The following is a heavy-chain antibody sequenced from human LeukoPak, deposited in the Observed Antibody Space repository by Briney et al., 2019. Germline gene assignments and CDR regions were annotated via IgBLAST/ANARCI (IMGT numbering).Heavy chain of an antibody. CDR1: GYTFTGYY. CDR2: INPNSGGT. V-gene: IGHV1-2*02. Sequence: GASVKVSCKASGYTFTGYYMHWVRQAPGQGLEWMGWINPNSGGTNYAQKFQGRVTMTRDTSISTAYMELSRLRSDDTAVYYCAREEYVWGNYRLEYFQHWGQGTLVTVSS. D-gene: IGHD3-16*02. J-gene: IGHJ1*01. CDR3: AREEYVWGNYRLEYFQH.